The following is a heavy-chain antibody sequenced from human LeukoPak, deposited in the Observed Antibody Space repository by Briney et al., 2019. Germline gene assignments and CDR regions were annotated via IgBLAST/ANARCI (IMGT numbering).Heavy chain of an antibody. D-gene: IGHD5-18*01. V-gene: IGHV3-30*02. J-gene: IGHJ2*01. Sequence: GGSLRLSCAASAFTFSTYGMHWVRQAPGKGLEWIAFIGYDGTNKYYAESVEGRFTISRDNSKNTLYLQMNSLRAEDTAVYFCTKAGYSYGYSDWYFDLWGRGTLVTVSS. CDR3: TKAGYSYGYSDWYFDL. CDR1: AFTFSTYG. CDR2: IGYDGTNK.